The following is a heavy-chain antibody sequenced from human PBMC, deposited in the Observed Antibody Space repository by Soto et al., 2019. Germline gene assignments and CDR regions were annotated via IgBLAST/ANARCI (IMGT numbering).Heavy chain of an antibody. CDR3: EKSPPAVYYFAS. CDR2: IYYSGSA. Sequence: SETLSLTCAVSGYSISSSNWWGWIRQPPGKGLEWIGYIYYSGSAYYNPSLKSRVTMSVDTSKNQFSLKMSSVTAVDTAVYYSEKSPPAVYYFASGGREPWSP. D-gene: IGHD3-16*01. CDR1: GYSISSSNW. J-gene: IGHJ4*02. V-gene: IGHV4-28*01.